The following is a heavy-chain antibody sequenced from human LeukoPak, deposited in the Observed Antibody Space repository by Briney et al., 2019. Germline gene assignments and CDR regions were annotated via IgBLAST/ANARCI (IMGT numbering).Heavy chain of an antibody. CDR1: GGTFSTSA. J-gene: IGHJ6*02. Sequence: ASVKVSCKTSGGTFSTSAITWVRQPPGQGLEWMGSIIPVLNITTYAQRFQGRVTITADTSTSTVYMELSSLRSEETAVYYCARDQGLTAPPPYGLDVWGQGTTVIVSS. CDR2: IIPVLNIT. V-gene: IGHV1-69*04. D-gene: IGHD5-18*01. CDR3: ARDQGLTAPPPYGLDV.